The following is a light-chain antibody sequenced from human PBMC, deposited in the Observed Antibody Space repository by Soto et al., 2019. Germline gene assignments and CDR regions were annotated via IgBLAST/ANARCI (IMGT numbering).Light chain of an antibody. V-gene: IGKV1-33*01. CDR3: LQFHNLPT. CDR1: QDISNY. CDR2: DAS. J-gene: IGKJ4*01. Sequence: DIPMTQSPSSLSAFVGDRVTITFRASQDISNYLNWYQHKPGKAPKILIYDASTLETGVPSRFSGSGSGTDFTFTISSLQPEDIATYYCLQFHNLPTFGGGTKVDIK.